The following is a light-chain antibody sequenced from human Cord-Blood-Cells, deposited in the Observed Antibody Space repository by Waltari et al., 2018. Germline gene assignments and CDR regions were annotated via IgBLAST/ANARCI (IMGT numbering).Light chain of an antibody. CDR2: DVS. J-gene: IGLJ1*01. CDR3: CSYAGSYTYG. CDR1: SSHVGGYNY. Sequence: QSALTQPRSVSGSPGQSVTISCTGTSSHVGGYNYVSWDQQHPGKAPILMIYDVSKRPAGVPDRVCGCKAGNAGCRTISGLQAEDEADDDCCSYAGSYTYGFGTGTKVTVL. V-gene: IGLV2-11*01.